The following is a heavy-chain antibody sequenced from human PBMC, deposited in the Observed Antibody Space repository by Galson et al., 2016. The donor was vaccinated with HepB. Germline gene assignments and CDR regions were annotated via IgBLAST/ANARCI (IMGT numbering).Heavy chain of an antibody. CDR1: GGSISTYY. V-gene: IGHV4-59*01. J-gene: IGHJ4*02. CDR3: ARNQKWDLKIGTSIVFDY. D-gene: IGHD1-26*01. Sequence: SETLSLTCTVSGGSISTYYWNWIRQPPGKGLEWIGCIHYSGDTKSDPSLKSRVTISIDTSKNQFSLKLTSVTAADTAVYYCARNQKWDLKIGTSIVFDYWGQGTLVTASA. CDR2: IHYSGDT.